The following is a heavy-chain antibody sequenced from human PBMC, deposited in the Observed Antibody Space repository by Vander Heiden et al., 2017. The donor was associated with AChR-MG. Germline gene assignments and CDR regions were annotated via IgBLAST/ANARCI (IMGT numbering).Heavy chain of an antibody. CDR3: ARSGTWLSIYRFDY. J-gene: IGHJ4*02. D-gene: IGHD3-16*02. V-gene: IGHV4-61*01. Sequence: QMQLQESGPGLVKPSETLSLTCTVSGGSVTSGTHYWSWIRQPPGKGLEWIGYVFSNDITNYNPSLKSRVTMTLDTSKNEFSLRLTSVTAADTAVYYCARSGTWLSIYRFDYWGQGIPVTVSS. CDR2: VFSNDIT. CDR1: GGSVTSGTHY.